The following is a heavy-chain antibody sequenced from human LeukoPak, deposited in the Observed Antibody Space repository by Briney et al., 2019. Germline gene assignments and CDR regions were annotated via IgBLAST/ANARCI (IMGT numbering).Heavy chain of an antibody. D-gene: IGHD2-2*01. CDR3: AKGVVVVPAAIDY. J-gene: IGHJ4*02. V-gene: IGHV3-23*01. Sequence: PGGSLRLSCAASGFTFSGYAMSWVRQAPGKGLEWVSAISGSGGSIYYADSVKGRFTISRDNSKNTLYLQMNSLRAEDTAVYYCAKGVVVVPAAIDYWGQGTLVTVSS. CDR1: GFTFSGYA. CDR2: ISGSGGSI.